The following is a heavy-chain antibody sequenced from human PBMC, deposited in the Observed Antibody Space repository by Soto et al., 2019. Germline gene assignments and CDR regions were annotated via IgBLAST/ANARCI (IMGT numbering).Heavy chain of an antibody. V-gene: IGHV4-39*01. CDR2: IYYSGST. D-gene: IGHD3-16*01. J-gene: IGHJ5*02. Sequence: SETLSLTCTVSGGSISSSSYYWGWIRQPPGKGLEWIGSIYYSGSTYYNPSLKSRVTISVDTSKNQFSLKLSSVTAADTAVYYCARQLGRYGWFDPWGQGTLVTVSS. CDR3: ARQLGRYGWFDP. CDR1: GGSISSSSYY.